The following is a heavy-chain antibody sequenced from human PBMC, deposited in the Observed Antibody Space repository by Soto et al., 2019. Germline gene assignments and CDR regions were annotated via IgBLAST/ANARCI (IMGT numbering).Heavy chain of an antibody. CDR2: VSGSGGST. Sequence: EVQLLESGGGLVQPGGSLRLSCAASGFTFSSYAMRWVRQAPGKGLEWVSAVSGSGGSTYYADCVKGRFTISRDNSKNTLYLQMNSLRAGDTAVYYCARRGPGTYFDYWGQGTLVTVSS. V-gene: IGHV3-23*01. CDR1: GFTFSSYA. J-gene: IGHJ4*02. CDR3: ARRGPGTYFDY. D-gene: IGHD6-13*01.